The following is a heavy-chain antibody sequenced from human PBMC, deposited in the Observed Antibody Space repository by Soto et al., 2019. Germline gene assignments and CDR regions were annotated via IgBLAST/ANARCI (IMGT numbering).Heavy chain of an antibody. CDR2: IKQDGSEK. J-gene: IGHJ6*03. Sequence: GGSLRLSCAASGFTFSSYWMSWVRQAPGKGLEWVANIKQDGSEKYYVDSVKGRFTISRDNAKNSLYLQMNSLRAEDTAVYYCARAVGAGFGVVIGYYYYMDVWGKGTTVTVSS. D-gene: IGHD3-3*01. CDR1: GFTFSSYW. CDR3: ARAVGAGFGVVIGYYYYMDV. V-gene: IGHV3-7*04.